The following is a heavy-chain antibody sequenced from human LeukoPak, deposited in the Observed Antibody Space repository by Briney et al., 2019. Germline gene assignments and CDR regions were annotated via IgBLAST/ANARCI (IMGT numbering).Heavy chain of an antibody. J-gene: IGHJ4*02. Sequence: GGSLRLSCAASGFPFSSYSMTWVRQAPGKGLEWVANIKPDGTAKFYVDSVKGRFTISRDNALNSLYLQMNSLRAEDTAIYYCARSIPYGTTWYGRSDYWGQGTLVTVSS. D-gene: IGHD6-13*01. V-gene: IGHV3-7*03. CDR1: GFPFSSYS. CDR3: ARSIPYGTTWYGRSDY. CDR2: IKPDGTAK.